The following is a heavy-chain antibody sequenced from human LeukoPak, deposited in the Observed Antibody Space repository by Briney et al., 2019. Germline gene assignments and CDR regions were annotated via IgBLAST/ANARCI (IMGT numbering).Heavy chain of an antibody. J-gene: IGHJ4*02. V-gene: IGHV3-7*01. CDR1: GFTFSSYW. CDR3: ATTPRSRSWDH. Sequence: GGSLRLSCAASGFTFSSYWMCWVRQAPGKGLEWVANIKPDGTEKQYVDSVKGRLTISRDNAKNSLYLQMSSLRVDDTAVYYCATTPRSRSWDHWGQGTLVTVSS. CDR2: IKPDGTEK.